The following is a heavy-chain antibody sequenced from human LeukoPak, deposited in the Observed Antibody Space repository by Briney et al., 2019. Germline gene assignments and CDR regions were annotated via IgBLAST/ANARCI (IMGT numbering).Heavy chain of an antibody. CDR3: ARDALIAAAGNNWFDP. CDR1: GGSISSYY. Sequence: PSETLSLTCTVSGGSISSYYWSWIRQPAGKGLEWIGRIYTNGSTNYNPSLKSRVTMSVDKSKNQFSLKLSSVAAADTAVYYCARDALIAAAGNNWFDPWGQGTLVTV. J-gene: IGHJ5*02. V-gene: IGHV4-4*07. CDR2: IYTNGST. D-gene: IGHD6-13*01.